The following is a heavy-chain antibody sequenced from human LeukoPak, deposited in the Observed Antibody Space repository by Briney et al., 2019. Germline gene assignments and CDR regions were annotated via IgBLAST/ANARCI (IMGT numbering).Heavy chain of an antibody. J-gene: IGHJ6*03. CDR2: IYYSGST. CDR1: GGSISSSSYY. V-gene: IGHV4-39*07. CDR3: ARVYYYYYMDV. Sequence: SETLSLTCTVSGGSISSSSYYWGWIRQPPGKGLEWIGSIYYSGSTYYNPSLKSRVTISVDTSKNQFSLKLSSVTAADTAVYYCARVYYYYYMDVWGKGTTVTVSS.